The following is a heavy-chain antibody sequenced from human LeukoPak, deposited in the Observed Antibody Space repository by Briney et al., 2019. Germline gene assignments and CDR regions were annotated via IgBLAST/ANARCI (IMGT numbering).Heavy chain of an antibody. Sequence: GGSLRLSCAASGFTFSSYSMNWVRQAPGKGLEWVSYISSSSSTIYYADSVKGRFTISRDNAKNSLYLQMSGLRAEDTGVYYCARNYGSESYSGMDVWGQATTVTVSS. CDR1: GFTFSSYS. V-gene: IGHV3-48*01. D-gene: IGHD3-10*01. CDR3: ARNYGSESYSGMDV. CDR2: ISSSSSTI. J-gene: IGHJ6*02.